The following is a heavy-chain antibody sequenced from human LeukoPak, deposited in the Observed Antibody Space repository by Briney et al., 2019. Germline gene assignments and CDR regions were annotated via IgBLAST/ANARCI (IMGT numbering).Heavy chain of an antibody. Sequence: SETLSLTCTVSGGSLTKYYWHWIRQAPGKGLEWIGFIFRTGITNYNPSLKSRVTISVDTSKNQFSLKLTSVTAADTAVYFCARDLFPINWFESWGQGTLVTVSS. D-gene: IGHD2-2*02. CDR2: IFRTGIT. J-gene: IGHJ5*01. V-gene: IGHV4-59*01. CDR3: ARDLFPINWFES. CDR1: GGSLTKYY.